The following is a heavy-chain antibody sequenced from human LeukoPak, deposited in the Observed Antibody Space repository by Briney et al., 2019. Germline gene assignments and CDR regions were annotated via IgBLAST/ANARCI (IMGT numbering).Heavy chain of an antibody. Sequence: PSETLSLTCAVYGGSFSGYYRSWIRQPPGKGLEWIGEINHSGSTNYNPSLKSRVTISVDTSKNQFSLKLSSVTAADTAVYYCASFAHGMGKGYCSSTSCYRFDYWGQGTLVTVSS. V-gene: IGHV4-34*01. J-gene: IGHJ4*02. CDR3: ASFAHGMGKGYCSSTSCYRFDY. CDR2: INHSGST. CDR1: GGSFSGYY. D-gene: IGHD2-2*01.